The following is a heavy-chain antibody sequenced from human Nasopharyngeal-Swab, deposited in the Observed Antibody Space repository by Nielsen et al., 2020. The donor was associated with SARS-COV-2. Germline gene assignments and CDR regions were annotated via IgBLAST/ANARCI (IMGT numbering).Heavy chain of an antibody. V-gene: IGHV4-59*01. CDR2: IYYSGST. D-gene: IGHD3-10*01. CDR1: GGSIRRYY. CDR3: ARDPNGGFDP. J-gene: IGHJ5*02. Sequence: SETLSLTCTVSGGSIRRYYWSWIRQPPGKGLEWIGYIYYSGSTNYNPSLKSRVTISVDTSKNQFSLKLSSVTAADTAVYYCARDPNGGFDPWGQGTLVTVSS.